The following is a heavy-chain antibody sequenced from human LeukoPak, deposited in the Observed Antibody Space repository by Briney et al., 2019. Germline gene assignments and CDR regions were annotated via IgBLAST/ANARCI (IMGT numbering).Heavy chain of an antibody. CDR2: IYHSGSI. Sequence: SGTLSLTCAVSGGSISSSNWWSWVRQPPGKGLEWIGEIYHSGSINYNPSLKSRVTISVDKSKNQFSLKLSSVTAADTAVYYCARATMVRGVSNFDYWGQGTLVTVSS. J-gene: IGHJ4*02. V-gene: IGHV4-4*02. CDR3: ARATMVRGVSNFDY. CDR1: GGSISSSNW. D-gene: IGHD3-10*01.